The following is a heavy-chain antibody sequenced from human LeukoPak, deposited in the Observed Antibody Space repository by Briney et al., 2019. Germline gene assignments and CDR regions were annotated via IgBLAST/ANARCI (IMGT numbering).Heavy chain of an antibody. Sequence: GGSLRLSCEASGFTFSKYAMNWVRQAPGKGLEWVSYISSSSSTIYYADSVKGRFTISRDNAKNSLYLQMNSLRDEDTAVYYCAREAYDSSGYYFFDYWGQGTLVTVSS. V-gene: IGHV3-48*02. CDR3: AREAYDSSGYYFFDY. J-gene: IGHJ4*02. CDR1: GFTFSKYA. CDR2: ISSSSSTI. D-gene: IGHD3-22*01.